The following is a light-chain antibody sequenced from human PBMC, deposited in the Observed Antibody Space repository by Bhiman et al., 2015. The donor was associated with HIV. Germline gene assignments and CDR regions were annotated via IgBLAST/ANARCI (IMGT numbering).Light chain of an antibody. CDR2: DVS. CDR3: GSYSSSSTLL. J-gene: IGLJ1*01. Sequence: QSALTQPPSASGSPGQSVTISCTGTNSDVGGYNYVSWYQQHPGKAPKLMIYDVSNRPSGVSNRFSGSKSGNTASLTISGLQAEDEADYYCGSYSSSSTLLFGTGTKVTVL. CDR1: NSDVGGYNY. V-gene: IGLV2-14*03.